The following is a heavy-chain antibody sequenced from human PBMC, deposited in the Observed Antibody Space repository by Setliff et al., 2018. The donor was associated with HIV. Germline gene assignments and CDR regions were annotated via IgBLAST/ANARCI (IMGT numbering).Heavy chain of an antibody. Sequence: ASVKVSCKASGYTFTSYYVHWVRQAPGQGLEWMGILNPSGDSTAYAQKFQGRVTMTRGTSTSTVYMELSSLKSDDTAVYYCARGGYHGFGSYGDYWGQGTLVTVSS. CDR1: GYTFTSYY. CDR2: LNPSGDST. CDR3: ARGGYHGFGSYGDY. J-gene: IGHJ4*02. V-gene: IGHV1-46*01. D-gene: IGHD3-10*01.